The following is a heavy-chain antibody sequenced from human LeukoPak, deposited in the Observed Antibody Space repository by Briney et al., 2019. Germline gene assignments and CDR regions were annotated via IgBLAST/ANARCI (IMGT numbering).Heavy chain of an antibody. D-gene: IGHD6-6*01. CDR1: GFTFSSYG. CDR3: AKDYYGSSTPL. CDR2: LSHDGSNK. V-gene: IGHV3-30*18. Sequence: GRSLRLSCAASGFTFSSYGMHWVRQAPGKGLEWVAVLSHDGSNKYYADSVKGRFTISRDNSKNTLYLQMNSLRAEDTAVYYCAKDYYGSSTPLWGQGTLVTVSS. J-gene: IGHJ4*02.